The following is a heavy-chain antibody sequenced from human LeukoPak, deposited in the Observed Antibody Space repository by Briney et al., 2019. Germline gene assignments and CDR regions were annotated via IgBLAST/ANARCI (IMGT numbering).Heavy chain of an antibody. J-gene: IGHJ4*02. V-gene: IGHV3-74*01. CDR3: TTDTFGEHDH. Sequence: GGSLRLSCGAFGFTLSSFWMHWVRPTPGRGGVWVSRINTYGSNTSYSDSVKRRFTITRDNAKNTLYLQMNSLRAEDTSVYYCTTDTFGEHDHWGQGTLVTVSS. D-gene: IGHD3-10*01. CDR2: INTYGSNT. CDR1: GFTLSSFW.